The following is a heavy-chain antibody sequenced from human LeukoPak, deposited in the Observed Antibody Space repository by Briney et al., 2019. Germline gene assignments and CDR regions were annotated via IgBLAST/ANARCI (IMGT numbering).Heavy chain of an antibody. CDR2: ISAYNGNT. CDR3: ARDIKRSRARWENLGFDP. D-gene: IGHD1-14*01. CDR1: GYTFTSYG. V-gene: IGHV1-18*01. Sequence: SVKVSCKASGYTFTSYGISWVRQAPGQGLEWMGWISAYNGNTNYAQKLQGRVTMTTDTSTSTVYMELRSLRSDDTAVYYCARDIKRSRARWENLGFDPWGQGTLVTVSS. J-gene: IGHJ5*02.